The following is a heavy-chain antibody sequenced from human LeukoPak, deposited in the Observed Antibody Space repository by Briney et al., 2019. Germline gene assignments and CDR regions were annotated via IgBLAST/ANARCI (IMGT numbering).Heavy chain of an antibody. CDR2: IIPIFGTA. CDR1: GGTFGSYA. V-gene: IGHV1-69*05. J-gene: IGHJ6*03. D-gene: IGHD6-6*01. CDR3: ARVSSSSSNYYYYMDV. Sequence: SVKVSCKASGGTFGSYAISWVRQAPGQGLEWMGRIIPIFGTANYAQKFQGRVTITTAESTSTAYVELSSLRSEDTAVYYCARVSSSSSNYYYYMDVWGKGTTVTVSS.